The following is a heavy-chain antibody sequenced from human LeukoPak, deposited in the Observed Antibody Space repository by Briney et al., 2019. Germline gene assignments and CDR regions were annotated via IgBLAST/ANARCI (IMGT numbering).Heavy chain of an antibody. V-gene: IGHV4-31*03. Sequence: SETLSLTCSVSGGSISSGGYYWSWIRQHPGKGLEWIGYIYYSGSTNYNPSLKSRVTISVDTSKNQFSLKLSSVTAADTAVYYCARDGLTTVTTWNAFDIWGQGTMVTVSS. D-gene: IGHD4-17*01. CDR3: ARDGLTTVTTWNAFDI. CDR1: GGSISSGGYY. J-gene: IGHJ3*02. CDR2: IYYSGST.